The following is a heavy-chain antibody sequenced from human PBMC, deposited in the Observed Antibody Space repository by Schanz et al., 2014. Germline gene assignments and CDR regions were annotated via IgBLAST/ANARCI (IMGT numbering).Heavy chain of an antibody. Sequence: VQLVESGGGVVQPGKSLRLSCAASGFAFSDYGMHWVRQAPGKGLVWVSRTSNDGSFTTFADSVKGRFTISRDNAKNTLYLQMNSLRTEDTALYYCAKDSRGSSFDMDVWGQGTTVTVSS. CDR2: TSNDGSFT. J-gene: IGHJ6*02. D-gene: IGHD1-26*01. V-gene: IGHV3-74*01. CDR1: GFAFSDYG. CDR3: AKDSRGSSFDMDV.